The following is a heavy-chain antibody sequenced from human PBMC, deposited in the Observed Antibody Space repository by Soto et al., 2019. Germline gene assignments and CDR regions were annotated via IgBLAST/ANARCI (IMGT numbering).Heavy chain of an antibody. D-gene: IGHD1-26*01. CDR3: AKARGTSSLNFDS. CDR2: ISYDGRNQ. J-gene: IGHJ4*02. V-gene: IGHV3-30*04. Sequence: SLRLSCAASGFTFSSFALHWVRQTPGKGLEWVAGISYDGRNQYYVDSGKGRFTISRDTSKNTLYLQMNILKTEDTAMYYCAKARGTSSLNFDSCGPRTLVTVSS. CDR1: GFTFSSFA.